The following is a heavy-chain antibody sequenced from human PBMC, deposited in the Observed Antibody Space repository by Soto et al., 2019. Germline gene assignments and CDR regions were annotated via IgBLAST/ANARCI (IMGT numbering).Heavy chain of an antibody. CDR2: ISSSSSTI. Sequence: GGSLRLSCAASGYTFSSYSMNWVRQAPGKGLEWVSYISSSSSTIYYADSVKGQFTISRDNAKNSLYLQMNSLRAEDTAVYYCARIGRLRWGDYWGQGTLVTVSS. CDR1: GYTFSSYS. V-gene: IGHV3-48*01. D-gene: IGHD4-17*01. CDR3: ARIGRLRWGDY. J-gene: IGHJ4*02.